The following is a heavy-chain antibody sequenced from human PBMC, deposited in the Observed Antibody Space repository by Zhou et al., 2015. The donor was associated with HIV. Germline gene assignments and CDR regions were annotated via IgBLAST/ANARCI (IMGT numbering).Heavy chain of an antibody. CDR2: IIPILGIA. Sequence: QVQLVQSGAEVKKPGSSVKVSCKASGGTFSSYTISWVRQAPGQGLEWMGRIIPILGIANYAQKFQGRVTITADKSTSTAYMELSSLRSEDTAVYYCAICSSTSDYRLVYYYYYYGMDVVGPRDHGHRLL. J-gene: IGHJ6*02. CDR1: GGTFSSYT. CDR3: AICSSTSDYRLVYYYYYYGMDV. V-gene: IGHV1-69*02. D-gene: IGHD2-2*01.